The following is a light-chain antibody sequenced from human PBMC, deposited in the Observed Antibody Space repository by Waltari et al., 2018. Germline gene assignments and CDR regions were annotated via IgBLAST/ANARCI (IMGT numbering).Light chain of an antibody. CDR3: QQYLNAFPT. CDR1: RCVLYSGNNCNY. V-gene: IGKV4-1*01. Sequence: DIVMTQSPDSLAVSLGERATINCKSSRCVLYSGNNCNYLAWYQQKPGQPPKLLIYWESTRESGVPDRFSVSGSGTDFTLPINNLQAEDVAAYYCQQYLNAFPTFGGGTKMEIK. CDR2: WES. J-gene: IGKJ4*01.